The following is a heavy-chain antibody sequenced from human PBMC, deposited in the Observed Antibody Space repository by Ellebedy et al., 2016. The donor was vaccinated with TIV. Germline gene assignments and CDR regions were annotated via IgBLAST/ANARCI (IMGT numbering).Heavy chain of an antibody. V-gene: IGHV4-61*01. CDR1: GTSITSSYYY. Sequence: MPSETLSLTCDVSGTSITSSYYYSTSIRHPPGRGLEWIGHVFGITQTKHSPSLKSRVSIKLDTSKNQLFLNLTSVTAADTAVYYCARGSSDAFDTWGQGTMVTVSS. CDR3: ARGSSDAFDT. J-gene: IGHJ3*02. CDR2: VFGITQT.